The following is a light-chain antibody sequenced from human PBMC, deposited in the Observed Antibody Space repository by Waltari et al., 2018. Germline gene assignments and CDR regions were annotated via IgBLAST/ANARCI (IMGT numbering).Light chain of an antibody. J-gene: IGKJ1*01. Sequence: IRITQSPSSLSASTGARVTITCRASQGISSYLAWYQQKPGKAPKLLIYAASTLQSGVPSRFSGSGSGTDFTLTISCLQSEDFATYYCQQYYSYAWTFGQGTRVEIK. CDR2: AAS. CDR3: QQYYSYAWT. V-gene: IGKV1-8*01. CDR1: QGISSY.